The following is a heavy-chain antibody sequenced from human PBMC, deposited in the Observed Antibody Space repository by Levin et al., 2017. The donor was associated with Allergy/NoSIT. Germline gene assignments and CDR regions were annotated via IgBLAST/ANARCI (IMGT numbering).Heavy chain of an antibody. V-gene: IGHV1-69*13. D-gene: IGHD2-15*01. Sequence: SVKVSCKASGGTFSSYAISWVRQAPGQGLEWMGGIIPIFGTANYAQKFQGRVTITADESTSTAYMELSSLRSEDTAVYYCARDPDRGCSGGSCYSDYYYYGMDVWGQGTTVTVSS. CDR1: GGTFSSYA. J-gene: IGHJ6*02. CDR3: ARDPDRGCSGGSCYSDYYYYGMDV. CDR2: IIPIFGTA.